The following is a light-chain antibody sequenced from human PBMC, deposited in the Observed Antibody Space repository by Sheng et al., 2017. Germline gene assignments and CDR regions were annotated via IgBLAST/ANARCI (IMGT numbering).Light chain of an antibody. Sequence: SYELTQSPSLSVAPGETARITCGGNNFGRTSVHWYQQRPGQAPVLVVYDDDDRPSGIPERISGSKSGNTATLTISWVEAGDEADYYCQVWDGSSDLVFGGGTKLTVL. V-gene: IGLV3-21*02. CDR1: NFGRTS. CDR3: QVWDGSSDLV. J-gene: IGLJ2*01. CDR2: DDD.